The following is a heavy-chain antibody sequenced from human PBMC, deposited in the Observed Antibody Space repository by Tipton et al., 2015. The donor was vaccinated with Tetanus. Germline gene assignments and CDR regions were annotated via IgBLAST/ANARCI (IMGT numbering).Heavy chain of an antibody. CDR3: ARGQHSTFSS. Sequence: LVKPSQTLSLTCAMSGDSVSSNSVAWNWIRQSPPRGLEWLGRTYYRSEWYYEYAASVRSRITVNPDTSNNQFSLRLTSVTAEDSAVYFCARGQHSTFSSWGQGTLVTVSS. CDR2: TYYRSEWYY. D-gene: IGHD2-2*01. V-gene: IGHV6-1*01. J-gene: IGHJ5*02. CDR1: GDSVSSNSVA.